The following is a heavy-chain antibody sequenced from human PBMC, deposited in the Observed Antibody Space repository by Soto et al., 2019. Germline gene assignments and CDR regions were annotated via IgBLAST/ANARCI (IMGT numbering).Heavy chain of an antibody. J-gene: IGHJ6*02. CDR3: ARVLIAANYYYYGMDV. Sequence: ASVKVSCKASGYIFTGYYTHWVRQAPGQGLEWMGWVNPNSGGTNYAQKFQGRVTMTRDTSISTAYMELSRLRSDDTAVYYCARVLIAANYYYYGMDVWGQGTTVTVSS. D-gene: IGHD6-6*01. CDR2: VNPNSGGT. CDR1: GYIFTGYY. V-gene: IGHV1-2*02.